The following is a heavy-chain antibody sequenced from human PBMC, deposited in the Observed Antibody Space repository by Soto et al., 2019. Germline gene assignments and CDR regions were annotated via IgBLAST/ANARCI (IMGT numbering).Heavy chain of an antibody. CDR3: ARQPTTGDTDLWFDP. Sequence: SETLSLTCNVSGGSISSSRSYWAWIRQPPGKGLEWLANIFYSGSTYYNPSLASRVSVSVDTSKNEFSLKLRSVTAADTAVYYCARQPTTGDTDLWFDPWGQGTLVTVSS. V-gene: IGHV4-39*01. CDR2: IFYSGST. D-gene: IGHD2-21*01. CDR1: GGSISSSRSY. J-gene: IGHJ5*02.